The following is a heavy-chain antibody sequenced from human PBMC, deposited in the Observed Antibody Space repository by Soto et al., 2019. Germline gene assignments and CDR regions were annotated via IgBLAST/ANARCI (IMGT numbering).Heavy chain of an antibody. D-gene: IGHD6-19*01. CDR3: ARVARPINSGWPIGFDY. Sequence: QVQLVQSGAEVKKPGSSVKVSCKASGGTFSSYTISWVRQAPGQGLEWMGRIIPILGIANYAQKFQGRVTITAXXSXSXXYMELSSLRSEDTAVYYCARVARPINSGWPIGFDYWGQGTLVTVSS. V-gene: IGHV1-69*02. CDR2: IIPILGIA. CDR1: GGTFSSYT. J-gene: IGHJ4*02.